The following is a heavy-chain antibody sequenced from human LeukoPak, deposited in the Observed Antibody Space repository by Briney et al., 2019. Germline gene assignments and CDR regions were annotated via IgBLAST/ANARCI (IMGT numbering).Heavy chain of an antibody. CDR3: AASQYYYGSGSYYPFDY. CDR1: GFTFTSSA. D-gene: IGHD3-10*01. J-gene: IGHJ4*02. CDR2: IVVGSGNT. V-gene: IGHV1-58*02. Sequence: GASVKVSCKASGFTFTSSAMQWVRQARGQRLEWIGWIVVGSGNTNYAQKFQERVTITRDMSTSTAYMELSSLRSEDTAVYYCAASQYYYGSGSYYPFDYWGQGTLVTVSS.